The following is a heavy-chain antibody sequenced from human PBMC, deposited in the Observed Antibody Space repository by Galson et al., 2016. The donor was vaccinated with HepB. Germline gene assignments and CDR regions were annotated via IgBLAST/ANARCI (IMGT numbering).Heavy chain of an antibody. J-gene: IGHJ4*02. CDR2: MNQDGSQK. CDR3: ASSHIPYYYDY. Sequence: SLRLSCAASGFSFSNHWMIWGRQAPGKGLEWVAQMNQDGSQKDYVDSVKGRFPISRDNAKNSLYLQMDSLRAEDTAVYYCASSHIPYYYDYWGQGTLVTVSS. CDR1: GFSFSNHW. D-gene: IGHD2-2*02. V-gene: IGHV3-7*02.